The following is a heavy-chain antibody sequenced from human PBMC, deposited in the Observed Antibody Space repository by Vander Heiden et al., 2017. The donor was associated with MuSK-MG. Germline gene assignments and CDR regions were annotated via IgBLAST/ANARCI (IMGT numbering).Heavy chain of an antibody. J-gene: IGHJ4*02. D-gene: IGHD3-10*02. CDR2: INPRRQAT. CDR1: GCTFTAYT. CDR3: ARIVRGFDY. V-gene: IGHV1-2*02. Sequence: QLVTPGPAVKKPGAPVKVSCKLSGCTFTAYTTPRVRQAPGQGLQWMGWINPRRQATKYEETFQGRVTMTSDSSISTAYMELTGLKADDTAVYYCARIVRGFDYWGQGALVTVSS.